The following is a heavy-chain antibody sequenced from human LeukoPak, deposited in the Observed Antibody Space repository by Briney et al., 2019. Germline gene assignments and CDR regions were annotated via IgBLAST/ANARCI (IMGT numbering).Heavy chain of an antibody. CDR2: ISSSGSTI. CDR1: GFTFSSYE. Sequence: GGSLRLSCAASGFTFSSYEMNWVRQAPGKGLEWVSYISSSGSTIYYADSVKGRFTISRDNAKNSLYLQMNSLRAEDTVVYYCASRGAMNAFDIWGQGTMVTVSS. CDR3: ASRGAMNAFDI. D-gene: IGHD3-16*01. J-gene: IGHJ3*02. V-gene: IGHV3-48*03.